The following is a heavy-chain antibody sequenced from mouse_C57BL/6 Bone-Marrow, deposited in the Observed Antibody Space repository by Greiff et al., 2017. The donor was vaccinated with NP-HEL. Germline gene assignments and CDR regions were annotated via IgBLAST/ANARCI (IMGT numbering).Heavy chain of an antibody. CDR1: GFTFSSYG. D-gene: IGHD1-1*01. V-gene: IGHV5-6*02. J-gene: IGHJ4*01. CDR3: ARRRGGSSPYYAMDY. Sequence: EVMLVESGGDLVKPGGSLKLSCAASGFTFSSYGMSWVRQTPDKRLEWVATISSGGSYTYYPDSVKGRFTISRDNAKNTLYLQMSSLKSEDTAMYDCARRRGGSSPYYAMDYWGQGTSVTVSS. CDR2: ISSGGSYT.